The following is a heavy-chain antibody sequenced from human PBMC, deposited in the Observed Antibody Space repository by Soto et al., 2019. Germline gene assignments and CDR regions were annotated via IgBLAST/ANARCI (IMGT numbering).Heavy chain of an antibody. D-gene: IGHD3-16*01. V-gene: IGHV3-33*05. CDR3: VRWGTTGGLDV. J-gene: IGHJ1*01. Sequence: QVQLVESGGGVVQPGTSLRVSCVGSGFTFRSYVIHWVRQAPGKGLEWVALTSYDGSDKYYGDSVRGRFTISRDNSRNTVDLQMDSLRLEETALYYCVRWGTTGGLDVWGQGTLVSVSS. CDR2: TSYDGSDK. CDR1: GFTFRSYV.